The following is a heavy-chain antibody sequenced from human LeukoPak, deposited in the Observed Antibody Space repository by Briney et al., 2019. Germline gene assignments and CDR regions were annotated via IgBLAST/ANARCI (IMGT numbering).Heavy chain of an antibody. CDR1: GYTFTSYG. CDR3: ASIRAGYYYDSSGYYDR. D-gene: IGHD3-22*01. J-gene: IGHJ5*02. Sequence: GASVKVSCKASGYTFTSYGISWVRQAPGQGLEWMGWISAYNGNTNYAQKLQGRVTMTTDTSTSTAYMELRSLRSDDTAVYYCASIRAGYYYDSSGYYDRWGQGTLVTVSS. V-gene: IGHV1-18*01. CDR2: ISAYNGNT.